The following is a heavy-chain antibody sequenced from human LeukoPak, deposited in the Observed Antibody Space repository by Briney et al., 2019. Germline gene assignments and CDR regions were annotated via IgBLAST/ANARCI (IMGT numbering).Heavy chain of an antibody. CDR3: ARGGYDLRHAEGY. Sequence: GGSLRLSCAASGFTFSSYSMNWVRQAPGKGLEWVSSISRSSNYIYYADSVKGRFTISRDNAKNSLYLQMNSLRAEDTAVYYCARGGYDLRHAEGYWGQGTLVIVSS. J-gene: IGHJ4*02. CDR2: ISRSSNYI. CDR1: GFTFSSYS. V-gene: IGHV3-21*01. D-gene: IGHD5-12*01.